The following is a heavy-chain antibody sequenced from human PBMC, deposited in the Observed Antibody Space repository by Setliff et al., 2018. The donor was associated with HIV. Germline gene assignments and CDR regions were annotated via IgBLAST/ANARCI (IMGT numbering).Heavy chain of an antibody. CDR3: ATCRHRPSNWFDP. CDR2: VYNSGIT. J-gene: IGHJ5*02. Sequence: SETLSLTCTVSGGSVSSPGYYWGWIRQPPGKGLEWIGSVYNSGITFKNPSLKSRVTISVDGSGNQFSLRLTSVTAADTAVYYCATCRHRPSNWFDPWGQNRGHRLL. CDR1: GGSVSSPGYY. V-gene: IGHV4-39*07.